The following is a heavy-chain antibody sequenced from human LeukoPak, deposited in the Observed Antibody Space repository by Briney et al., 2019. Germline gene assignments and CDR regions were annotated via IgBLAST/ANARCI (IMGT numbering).Heavy chain of an antibody. Sequence: GGSLRLSCAASGFTVSSNFMGWVRQAPGKGLEWVSVIYSGGSTYYADSVKGRFTISRDNSKNTLYLQMNSLRAEDTAVYYCAREHCGGDCYSNWFDPWGQGTLVTVSS. J-gene: IGHJ5*02. D-gene: IGHD2-21*02. CDR2: IYSGGST. CDR1: GFTVSSNF. V-gene: IGHV3-53*01. CDR3: AREHCGGDCYSNWFDP.